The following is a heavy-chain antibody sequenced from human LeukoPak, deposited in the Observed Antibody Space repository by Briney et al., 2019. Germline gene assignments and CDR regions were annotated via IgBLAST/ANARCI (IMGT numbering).Heavy chain of an antibody. CDR3: ARDRGSSWYQDSYYYYGMDV. CDR1: GDTVSSNSAA. CDR2: TNYRSNWYN. Sequence: SQTLSLTCTISGDTVSSNSAAWNWITQAPSRDLEWLGRTNYRSNWYNDYAVSVKSRITINPDTSKNQFSLQLNSVTPEDTAVYYCARDRGSSWYQDSYYYYGMDVWGQGTTVTVSS. D-gene: IGHD6-13*01. J-gene: IGHJ6*02. V-gene: IGHV6-1*01.